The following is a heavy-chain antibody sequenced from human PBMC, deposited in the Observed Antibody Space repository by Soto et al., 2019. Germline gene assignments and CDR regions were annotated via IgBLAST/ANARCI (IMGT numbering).Heavy chain of an antibody. V-gene: IGHV5-10-1*01. J-gene: IGHJ6*02. CDR2: IDPSDSYT. CDR3: ARTRRRFRKGYYYGMDV. CDR1: GYSFTSYW. Sequence: GESVKISCKGSGYSFTSYWISWVRQMPGKGLEWMGRIDPSDSYTNYSPSFQGHVTISADKSISTAYLQWSSLKASDTAMYYCARTRRRFRKGYYYGMDVWGQGTTVTVSS.